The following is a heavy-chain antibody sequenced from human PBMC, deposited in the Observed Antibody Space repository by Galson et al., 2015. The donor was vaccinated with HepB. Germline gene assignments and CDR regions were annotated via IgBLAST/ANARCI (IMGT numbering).Heavy chain of an antibody. CDR3: AKDRGGVMDLFDY. Sequence: SLRLSCAASGFTFDDYAMHWVRQAPGKGLEWVSGISWNSGSIGYADSVKGRFAISRDNAKNSLYLQMNSLRAEDTALYYCAKDRGGVMDLFDYWGQGTLVTVSS. CDR2: ISWNSGSI. V-gene: IGHV3-9*01. D-gene: IGHD3-16*01. CDR1: GFTFDDYA. J-gene: IGHJ4*02.